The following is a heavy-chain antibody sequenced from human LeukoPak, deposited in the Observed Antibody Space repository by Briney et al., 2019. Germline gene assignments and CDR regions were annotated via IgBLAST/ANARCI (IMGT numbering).Heavy chain of an antibody. CDR3: AKEPPQRVEWLLWFDY. D-gene: IGHD3-3*01. V-gene: IGHV3-11*01. Sequence: PGGSLRLSCAASGFTFSSYWMSWIRQAPGKGLEWISYISNSGSTIYYADSVKGRFTISRDNAKNSLYLQMNSLRAEDTAVYYCAKEPPQRVEWLLWFDYWGQGTLVAVSS. CDR2: ISNSGSTI. J-gene: IGHJ4*02. CDR1: GFTFSSYW.